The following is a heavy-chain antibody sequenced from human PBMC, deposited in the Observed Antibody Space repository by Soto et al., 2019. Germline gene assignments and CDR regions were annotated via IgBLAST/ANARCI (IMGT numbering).Heavy chain of an antibody. CDR3: ATKPGMVRGATTTY. J-gene: IGHJ4*02. D-gene: IGHD3-10*01. V-gene: IGHV3-23*01. CDR1: GFTFSSSA. Sequence: RGYPGLSCAASGFTFSSSAMSWVLQAPGKGLEWVSAISGSGGSTYYADSVKGRFTISRDNSKNTLYLQMNSLRAEDTAVYYCATKPGMVRGATTTYWGQGT. CDR2: ISGSGGST.